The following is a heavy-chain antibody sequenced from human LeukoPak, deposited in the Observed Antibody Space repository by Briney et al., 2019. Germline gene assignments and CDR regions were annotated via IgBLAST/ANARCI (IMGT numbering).Heavy chain of an antibody. J-gene: IGHJ5*02. V-gene: IGHV4-39*01. D-gene: IGHD3-10*01. CDR1: GGSISSSSYY. CDR2: IYYSGST. CDR3: ARHLDPVVRGVMCWFDP. Sequence: SETLSLTCTVSGGSISSSSYYRGWIRQPPGKGLEWIGSIYYSGSTYYNPSLKSRVTISVDTSKNQFSLKLSSVTAADTAVYYCARHLDPVVRGVMCWFDPWGQGTLVTVSS.